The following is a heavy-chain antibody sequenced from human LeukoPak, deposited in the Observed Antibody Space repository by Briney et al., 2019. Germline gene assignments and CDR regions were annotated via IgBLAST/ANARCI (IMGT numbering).Heavy chain of an antibody. CDR2: INHSGST. CDR3: ARGGSQYYDSSGYYYDY. CDR1: GFTFSSYS. D-gene: IGHD3-22*01. V-gene: IGHV4-34*01. Sequence: GSLRLSCAASGFTFSSYSMNWIRQPPGKGLEWIGEINHSGSTNYNPSLKSRVTISVDTSKNQFSLKLGSVTAADTAVYYCARGGSQYYDSSGYYYDYWGQGTLVTVSS. J-gene: IGHJ4*02.